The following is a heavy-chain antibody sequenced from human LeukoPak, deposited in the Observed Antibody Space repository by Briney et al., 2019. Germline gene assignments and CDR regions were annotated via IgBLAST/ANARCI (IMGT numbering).Heavy chain of an antibody. Sequence: ASVKVSCKACGYTFTDYTMHWLRQAPGQGLGWMGWINGGSGTTKYSPDLQGRVTTTRDTSASTAYMELSSLRSEDTAVYYCANPRYDSSGYYYVDWGQGTLVTVSS. J-gene: IGHJ4*02. CDR3: ANPRYDSSGYYYVD. CDR1: GYTFTDYT. CDR2: INGGSGTT. V-gene: IGHV1-3*01. D-gene: IGHD3-22*01.